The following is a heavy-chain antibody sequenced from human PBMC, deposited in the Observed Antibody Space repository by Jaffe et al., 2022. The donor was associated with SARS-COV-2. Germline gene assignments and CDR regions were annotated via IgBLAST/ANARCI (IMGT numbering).Heavy chain of an antibody. CDR1: GGSISSFY. J-gene: IGHJ4*02. V-gene: IGHV4-59*01. D-gene: IGHD3-10*01. CDR2: LFYTGSP. Sequence: QVQLQESGPGLVKPSETLSLTCTVSGGSISSFYWTWIRQPPGKGLEWIGYLFYTGSPNYNPSLKSRVTISVDTSKNQFSLKLSSVTAADTAVYYCASTDYYGSGSYYKPLDYWGQGTLVTVSS. CDR3: ASTDYYGSGSYYKPLDY.